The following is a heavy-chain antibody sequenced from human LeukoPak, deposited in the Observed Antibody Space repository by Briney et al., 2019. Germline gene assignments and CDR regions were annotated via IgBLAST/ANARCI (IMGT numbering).Heavy chain of an antibody. J-gene: IGHJ4*02. V-gene: IGHV3-30*18. CDR1: GLTFSSYG. D-gene: IGHD3-22*01. CDR3: AKDKRPYYYDSSGYPAY. Sequence: PGRSLRLSCAASGLTFSSYGMHWVRQAPGKGLEWVAVISYDGSNKYYADSVKGRFTISRDNSKNTLYLQMNSLRAEDTAVYYCAKDKRPYYYDSSGYPAYWGQGTLVTVSS. CDR2: ISYDGSNK.